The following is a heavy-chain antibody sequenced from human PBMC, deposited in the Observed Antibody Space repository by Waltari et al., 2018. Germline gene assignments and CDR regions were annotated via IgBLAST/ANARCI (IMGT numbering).Heavy chain of an antibody. CDR2: INHSGST. CDR3: ASFSPGYRPPFDY. V-gene: IGHV4-34*01. D-gene: IGHD2-15*01. CDR1: GGSFSGYY. Sequence: QVQLQQWGAGLLKPSETLSLTCAVYGGSFSGYYWSWFRQPPGKGLEWIGEINHSGSTNYNPSLKSRVTISVDTSKNQFSLKLSSVTAADTAVYYCASFSPGYRPPFDYWGQGTLVTVSS. J-gene: IGHJ4*02.